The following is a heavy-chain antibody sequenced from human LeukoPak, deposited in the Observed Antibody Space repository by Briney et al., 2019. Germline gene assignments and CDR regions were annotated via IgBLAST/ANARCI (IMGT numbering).Heavy chain of an antibody. V-gene: IGHV1-69*01. CDR2: IIPIFGTA. CDR1: GGTFTNYA. D-gene: IGHD3-16*01. Sequence: SVKVSCKASGGTFTNYAISWVRQAPGQGLEWMGGIIPIFGTANYAQKFQGRVTITADESTSTAYMELSSLRSEDTAVYYCARDSVTTFGAFDIWGQGTMVTVSS. J-gene: IGHJ3*02. CDR3: ARDSVTTFGAFDI.